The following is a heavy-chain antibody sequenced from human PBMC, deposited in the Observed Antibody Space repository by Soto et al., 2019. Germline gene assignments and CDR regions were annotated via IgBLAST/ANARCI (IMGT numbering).Heavy chain of an antibody. CDR3: EKEPVGPDWYFDL. Sequence: GGSLRLSCAASGFTFRSYAMSWVRQAPGKGLEWVSGISGSGISTHYADSVKGRFTVSRDNSKNTLYLQMNSLRAEDTAVYNWEKEPVGPDWYFDLWGRGNLVTVSS. CDR2: ISGSGIST. J-gene: IGHJ2*01. CDR1: GFTFRSYA. V-gene: IGHV3-23*01.